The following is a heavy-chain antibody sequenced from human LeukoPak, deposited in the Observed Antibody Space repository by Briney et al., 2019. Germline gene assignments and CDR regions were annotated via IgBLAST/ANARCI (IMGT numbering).Heavy chain of an antibody. CDR2: ISADSYYT. CDR3: ANFVDTSMGGNDY. D-gene: IGHD5-18*01. V-gene: IGHV3-23*01. CDR1: GFTFSSHA. Sequence: GGSLRLSCAASGFTFSSHAMSWVRQAPGKGLEWVSAISADSYYTYYADSVQGRFTISRDNSKNTLYLHMNSLRAEDTALYFCANFVDTSMGGNDYWGQGTLVTVSS. J-gene: IGHJ4*02.